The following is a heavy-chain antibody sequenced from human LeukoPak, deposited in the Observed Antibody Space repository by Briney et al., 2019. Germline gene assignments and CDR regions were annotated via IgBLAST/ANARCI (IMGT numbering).Heavy chain of an antibody. CDR1: GGSISSYY. V-gene: IGHV4-59*08. D-gene: IGHD6-13*01. J-gene: IGHJ4*02. CDR2: IHDSGST. CDR3: ARTRGSSSWYYFDY. Sequence: SETLSLTCTVSGGSISSYYWSWVRQPPGKGLEWIGYIHDSGSTNYNPSLKSRVIMSLDTSKNQLSLKLSSVTAADTAVYYCARTRGSSSWYYFDYWGQGTLVTVSS.